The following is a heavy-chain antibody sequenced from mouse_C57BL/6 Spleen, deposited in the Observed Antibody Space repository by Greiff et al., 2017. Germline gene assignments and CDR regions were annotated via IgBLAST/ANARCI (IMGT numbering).Heavy chain of an antibody. J-gene: IGHJ2*01. CDR3: ANYYGSSFDY. CDR1: GYAFSSSW. CDR2: IYPGDGDT. Sequence: VKLMESGPELVKPGASVKISCKASGYAFSSSWMNWVKQRPGKGLEWIGRIYPGDGDTNYNGKFKGKATLTADKSSSTAYMQLSSLTSEDSAVYFCANYYGSSFDYWGQGTTLTVSS. V-gene: IGHV1-82*01. D-gene: IGHD1-1*01.